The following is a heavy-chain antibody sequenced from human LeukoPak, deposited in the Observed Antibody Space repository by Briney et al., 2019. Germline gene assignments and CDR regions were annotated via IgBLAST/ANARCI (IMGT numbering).Heavy chain of an antibody. Sequence: PSETLSLTCAVYGGSFSGYYWSWIRQPPGKGLEWIGEINHSGSTNYNPSLKSRVTISVDTSKSQFSLKLSSVTAADTAVYYCARGYYDFWSGYYYYMDVWGKGTTVTVSS. D-gene: IGHD3-3*01. CDR2: INHSGST. J-gene: IGHJ6*03. V-gene: IGHV4-34*01. CDR1: GGSFSGYY. CDR3: ARGYYDFWSGYYYYMDV.